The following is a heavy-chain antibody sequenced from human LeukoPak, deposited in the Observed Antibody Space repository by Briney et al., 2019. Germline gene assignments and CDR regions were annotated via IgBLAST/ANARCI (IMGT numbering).Heavy chain of an antibody. CDR2: IDPSDGGR. CDR1: GYTFSSYS. J-gene: IGHJ6*03. V-gene: IGHV1-46*01. CDR3: ARGATDYFYMDV. Sequence: ASVMVSCKTSGYTFSSYSMHWVRQAPGQGLEWMAIIDPSDGGRSYAQKFQGRATMTSDTSASTVYMELRSLRSEDTAVYYCARGATDYFYMDVWGKGTTVSVSS.